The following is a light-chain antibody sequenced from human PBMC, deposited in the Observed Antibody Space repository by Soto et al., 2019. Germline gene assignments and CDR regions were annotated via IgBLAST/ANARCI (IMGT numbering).Light chain of an antibody. CDR1: QSVGSTY. CDR3: PQYGSSPRIT. Sequence: EIVLTQSPGTLSLSPGERATLSCRASQSVGSTYLAWYQHKPGQAPRLLIYGASSRATGIPDRFSGSGSGTDFILTISRLEPEDFAVYYCPQYGSSPRITFGQGTPLEIK. CDR2: GAS. J-gene: IGKJ5*01. V-gene: IGKV3-20*01.